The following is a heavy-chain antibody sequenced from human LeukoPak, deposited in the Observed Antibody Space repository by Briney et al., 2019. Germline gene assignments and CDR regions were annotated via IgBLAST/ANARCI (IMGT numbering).Heavy chain of an antibody. V-gene: IGHV3-21*01. CDR3: ARVVVVAATDYFDY. D-gene: IGHD2-15*01. CDR2: ISSSSSYI. J-gene: IGHJ4*02. Sequence: GVSLRLSCAASGFTFSSYSMNWVRQAPGKGLEWVSSISSSSSYIYYADSVKGRFTISRDNAKKSLYLQMNSLRAEDTAVYYCARVVVVAATDYFDYWGQGTLVTVSS. CDR1: GFTFSSYS.